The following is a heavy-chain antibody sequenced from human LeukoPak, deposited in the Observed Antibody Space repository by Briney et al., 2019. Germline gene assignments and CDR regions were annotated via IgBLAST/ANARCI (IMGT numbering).Heavy chain of an antibody. V-gene: IGHV3-23*01. J-gene: IGHJ4*02. D-gene: IGHD3-10*01. CDR2: ISGSGGST. CDR3: AKDLYYGSGSYVGWGVY. Sequence: PGGSLRLSCAASGFTVSSNYMSWVRQAPGKGLEWVSAISGSGGSTYYADSVKGRFTISRDNSKNTLYLQMNSLRAEDTAVYYCAKDLYYGSGSYVGWGVYWGQGTLVTVSS. CDR1: GFTVSSNY.